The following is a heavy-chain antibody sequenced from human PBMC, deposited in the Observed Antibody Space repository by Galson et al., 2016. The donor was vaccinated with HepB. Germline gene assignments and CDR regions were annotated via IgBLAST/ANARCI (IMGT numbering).Heavy chain of an antibody. CDR2: INRDGSVT. J-gene: IGHJ4*02. Sequence: SLRLSCAGSGFTFSSYWMTWVRQAPGKGLEWVANINRDGSVTHYVDSVEGRFTISRDNAKNSLFLQMNSLRAEDTAVYYCARDPGRIAAAGHLDSWGQGTLVTVSS. CDR1: GFTFSSYW. CDR3: ARDPGRIAAAGHLDS. D-gene: IGHD6-13*01. V-gene: IGHV3-7*03.